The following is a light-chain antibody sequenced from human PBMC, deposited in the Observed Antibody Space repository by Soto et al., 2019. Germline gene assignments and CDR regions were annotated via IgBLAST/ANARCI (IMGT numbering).Light chain of an antibody. CDR3: GSXXXXXXXX. Sequence: QSVLTQPASVSGSPGQSIAISCIGTSSDVGAYNYVSWYQQHPGKAPKLVIYDVNNRPSGVSNRFSGSKSCNTASLTISGXXXXXXAXYYCGSXXXXXXXXFGXGT. CDR2: DVN. CDR1: SSDVGAYNY. V-gene: IGLV2-14*03. J-gene: IGLJ2*01.